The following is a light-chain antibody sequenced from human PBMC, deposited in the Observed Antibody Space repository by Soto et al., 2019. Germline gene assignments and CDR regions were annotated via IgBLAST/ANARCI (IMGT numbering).Light chain of an antibody. J-gene: IGKJ2*01. CDR3: QQYDSTPYT. CDR1: QSVSSSY. V-gene: IGKV3-20*01. CDR2: GAS. Sequence: EIVLTQSPGTLSLSPGERATLSCRASQSVSSSYLAWYQQRPGQAPRLLIYGASSRATGIPGRFSGSGSGTDFTLSISRLEPEDFAVYYCQQYDSTPYTFGQGTKLYIK.